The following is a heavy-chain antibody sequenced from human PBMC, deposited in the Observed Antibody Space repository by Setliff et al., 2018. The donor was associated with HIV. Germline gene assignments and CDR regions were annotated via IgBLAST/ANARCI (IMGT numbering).Heavy chain of an antibody. CDR2: IYQSGST. CDR3: AAATTLLSPRA. J-gene: IGHJ5*02. Sequence: SETLSLTCAVSGYSISSGSYWSWMRQPPGKGLEWIGSIYQSGSTNYNPSLESRLTISVDTAKNQFSLKLSSVTAADTAVYYSAAATTLLSPRAWGQGTLVTVSS. CDR1: GYSISSGSY. D-gene: IGHD2-15*01. V-gene: IGHV4-38-2*01.